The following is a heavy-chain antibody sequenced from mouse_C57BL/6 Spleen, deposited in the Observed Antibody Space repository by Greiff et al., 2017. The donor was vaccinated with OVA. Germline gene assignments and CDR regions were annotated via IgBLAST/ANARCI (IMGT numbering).Heavy chain of an antibody. V-gene: IGHV1-26*01. J-gene: IGHJ2*01. Sequence: EVQLQQSGPELVKPGASVKISCKASGYTFTDYYMNWVKQSHGKSLEWIGDINPNNGGTSYNQKFKGKATLTVDKSSSTAYMELRSLTSEDSAVYYCARVATMVTLFDYWGQGTTLTVSS. CDR3: ARVATMVTLFDY. CDR1: GYTFTDYY. D-gene: IGHD2-2*01. CDR2: INPNNGGT.